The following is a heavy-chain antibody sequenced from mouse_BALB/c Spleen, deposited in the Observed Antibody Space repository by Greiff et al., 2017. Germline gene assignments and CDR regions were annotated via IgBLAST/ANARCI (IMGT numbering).Heavy chain of an antibody. D-gene: IGHD6-1*01. Sequence: QVQLKQPGAELVRPGASVKLSCKASGYTFTSYWINWVKQRPGQGLEWIGNIYPSDSYTNYNQKFKDKATLTVDKSSSTAYMQLSSPTSEDSAVYYCTRTPLYYFDYWGQGTTLTVSS. CDR1: GYTFTSYW. J-gene: IGHJ2*01. CDR3: TRTPLYYFDY. CDR2: IYPSDSYT. V-gene: IGHV1-69*02.